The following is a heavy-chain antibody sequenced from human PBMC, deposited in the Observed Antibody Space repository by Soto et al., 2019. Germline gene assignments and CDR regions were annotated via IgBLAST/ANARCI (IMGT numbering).Heavy chain of an antibody. D-gene: IGHD2-8*01. CDR2: ARNEVNSYTT. J-gene: IGHJ4*02. CDR3: ARLMGTSFDL. Sequence: GVPRLSCAASGASGFTFSDHHMDWVRQAPWKGPAWVGRARNEVNSYTTAYAASVKGSFTISRDDSKNSLYLQKDSLKPEDTAVYFCARLMGTSFDLWGQGTLVAVSS. V-gene: IGHV3-72*01. CDR1: GASGFTFSDHH.